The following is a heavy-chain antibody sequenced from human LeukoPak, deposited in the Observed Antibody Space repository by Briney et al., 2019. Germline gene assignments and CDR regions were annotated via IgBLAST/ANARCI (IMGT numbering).Heavy chain of an antibody. CDR1: GFAFSSYD. J-gene: IGHJ4*02. V-gene: IGHV3-13*04. CDR2: IGTAGDT. D-gene: IGHD6-19*01. Sequence: GGSLRLSCAVSGFAFSSYDMHWVPQVTGEGLEWVSVIGTAGDTYYAGSVKGRFTISRENAKNSLYLQMNSLRAGGTAVYYCVRGRGGWGFEYWGEGTLVTVS. CDR3: VRGRGGWGFEY.